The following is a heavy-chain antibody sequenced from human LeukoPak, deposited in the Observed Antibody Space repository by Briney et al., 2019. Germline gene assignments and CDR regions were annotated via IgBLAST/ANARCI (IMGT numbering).Heavy chain of an antibody. V-gene: IGHV1-69*13. CDR2: IIPIFGTA. J-gene: IGHJ4*02. CDR1: GGTFSSYA. Sequence: EASVKVSCKASGGTFSSYAISWVRQAPGQGLEWMGGIIPIFGTANYAQKFQGRVTITADESTSTAYMELSSLRSEDTAVYYCARRVVGATRGGGPFDYWGQGTLVTVSS. D-gene: IGHD1-26*01. CDR3: ARRVVGATRGGGPFDY.